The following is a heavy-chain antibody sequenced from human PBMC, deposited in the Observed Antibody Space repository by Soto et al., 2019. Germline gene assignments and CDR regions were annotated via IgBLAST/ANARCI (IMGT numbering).Heavy chain of an antibody. CDR1: GGSISSSSYY. Sequence: QLQLQESGPGLVKPSETLSLTCTVSGGSISSSSYYWGWIRQPPGKGLEWIGSIYYSGSTYYNPSLKSRFTISVDTSKNQFSLKLSSVTAADTAVYYCARQRIGSISPVAGTGSCDYGGQGTLVTVSS. J-gene: IGHJ4*02. V-gene: IGHV4-39*01. CDR2: IYYSGST. CDR3: ARQRIGSISPVAGTGSCDY. D-gene: IGHD6-19*01.